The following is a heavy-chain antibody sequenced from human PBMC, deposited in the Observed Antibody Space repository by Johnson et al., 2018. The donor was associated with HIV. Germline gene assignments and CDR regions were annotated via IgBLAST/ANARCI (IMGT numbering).Heavy chain of an antibody. CDR2: ISWNSGSI. D-gene: IGHD6-6*01. Sequence: VQLVESGGGLVQPGRSLRLSCAASGFTFDDYAMHWVRQAPGKGLEWVSGISWNSGSIGYADSVQGRFTISRDNAKNSLYLQMNSLRAEDTALYYCAKDMRIAARPAVGAFDIWGQGTMVTVSS. J-gene: IGHJ3*02. V-gene: IGHV3-9*01. CDR1: GFTFDDYA. CDR3: AKDMRIAARPAVGAFDI.